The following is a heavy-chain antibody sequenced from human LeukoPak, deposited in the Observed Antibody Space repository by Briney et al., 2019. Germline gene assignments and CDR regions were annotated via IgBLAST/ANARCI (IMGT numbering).Heavy chain of an antibody. Sequence: SQALSLTCAVSGDSISSGDYSWSWIRQPSGKGLEWIGYIFHSGSSYYNPSLKSRVTISVDKSKNQFSLRLTSVTAADTAVYYCARELWFVNAPGSWFDPWGQGTLVTVSS. D-gene: IGHD3-10*01. CDR1: GDSISSGDYS. V-gene: IGHV4-30-2*01. J-gene: IGHJ5*02. CDR3: ARELWFVNAPGSWFDP. CDR2: IFHSGSS.